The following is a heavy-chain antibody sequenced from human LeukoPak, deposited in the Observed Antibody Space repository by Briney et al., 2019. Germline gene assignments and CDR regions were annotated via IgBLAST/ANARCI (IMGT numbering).Heavy chain of an antibody. J-gene: IGHJ5*02. V-gene: IGHV1-18*01. CDR2: ISAYNGNT. CDR1: VYTFTSYG. D-gene: IGHD6-13*01. CDR3: ARGYVAAAGTNWFDP. Sequence: ASVKVSCKASVYTFTSYGISWVRQAPGQGLEWMGWISAYNGNTNYAQKLQGRVTMTTDTSTSTAYMELRSLRSDDTAVYYCARGYVAAAGTNWFDPWGQGTLVTVSS.